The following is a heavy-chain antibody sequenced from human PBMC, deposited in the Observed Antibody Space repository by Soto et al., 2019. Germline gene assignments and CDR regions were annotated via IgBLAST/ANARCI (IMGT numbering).Heavy chain of an antibody. V-gene: IGHV1-69*01. CDR1: GGTFSSYA. D-gene: IGHD6-6*01. Sequence: QVQLVQPGAEVKKPGSSVKVSCKASGGTFSSYAISWVRQAPGQGLEWMGGIIPIFGTANYAQKFQGRVTITADESTSTAYMELSSLRSEDTAVYYCAREEYSSSSGLVYAFDIWGQGTMVTVSS. J-gene: IGHJ3*02. CDR2: IIPIFGTA. CDR3: AREEYSSSSGLVYAFDI.